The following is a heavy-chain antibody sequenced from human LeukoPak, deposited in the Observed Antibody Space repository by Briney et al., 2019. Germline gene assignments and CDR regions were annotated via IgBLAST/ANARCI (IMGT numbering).Heavy chain of an antibody. CDR1: GFTFNKYA. J-gene: IGHJ4*02. V-gene: IGHV3-23*01. D-gene: IGHD1-26*01. CDR2: ISGGGGST. Sequence: PGGSLRLSCAASGFTFNKYAMTWVRQAPGKGLEWVSNISGGGGSTSYADSAKGRFTISRDNSKNTLFLQMNSLRAEDTAVYYCARAGRVDYWGQGTLVTVSS. CDR3: ARAGRVDY.